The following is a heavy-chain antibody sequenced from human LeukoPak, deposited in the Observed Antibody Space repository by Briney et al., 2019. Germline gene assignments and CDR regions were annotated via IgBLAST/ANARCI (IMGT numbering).Heavy chain of an antibody. CDR1: GFTVSSNY. CDR2: IYSGGST. D-gene: IGHD5-24*01. CDR3: ARGRRDSTIEPPFHYYYYMDV. V-gene: IGHV3-53*01. Sequence: GGSLRLSCAASGFTVSSNYMSWVRQAPGKGLEWVSVIYSGGSTYYADSVKGRFTISRDNSKNTLYLQMNSLRAEDTAVYYCARGRRDSTIEPPFHYYYYMDVWGKGTTVTVSS. J-gene: IGHJ6*03.